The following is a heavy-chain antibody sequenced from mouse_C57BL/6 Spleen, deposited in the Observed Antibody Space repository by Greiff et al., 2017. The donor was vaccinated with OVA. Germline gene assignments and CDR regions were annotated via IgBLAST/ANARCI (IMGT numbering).Heavy chain of an antibody. J-gene: IGHJ4*01. D-gene: IGHD2-3*01. CDR2: IYPGSGST. V-gene: IGHV1-55*01. Sequence: VQLQQPGAELVKPGASVKMSCKASGYTFTSYWITWVKQRPGQGLEWIGDIYPGSGSTNYNEKFKSKATLTVDTSSSTAYMQLSSLTSEDSAVYYCARCSTDDGYYGTYATDYWGQGTSVTVSS. CDR1: GYTFTSYW. CDR3: ARCSTDDGYYGTYATDY.